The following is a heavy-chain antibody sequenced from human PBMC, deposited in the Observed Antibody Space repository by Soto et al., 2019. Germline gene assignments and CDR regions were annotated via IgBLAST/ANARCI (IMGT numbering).Heavy chain of an antibody. CDR1: GGSISSGDYY. CDR2: IYYSGST. V-gene: IGHV4-30-4*01. J-gene: IGHJ4*02. CDR3: ARGLAVLRFLEWLLNYFDY. Sequence: SETLSLTCTVSGGSISSGDYYWSWIRQPPGKGLEWIGYIYYSGSTYYNPSLKSRVTISVDTSKNQFSLKLSSVTAADTAVYYCARGLAVLRFLEWLLNYFDYWGQGTLVTVSS. D-gene: IGHD3-3*01.